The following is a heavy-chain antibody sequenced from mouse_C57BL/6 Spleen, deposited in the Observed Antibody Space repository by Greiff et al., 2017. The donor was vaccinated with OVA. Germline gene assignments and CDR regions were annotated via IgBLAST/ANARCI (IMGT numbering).Heavy chain of an antibody. D-gene: IGHD1-1*01. CDR2: IDPSDSYT. J-gene: IGHJ4*01. Sequence: VQLQQPGAELVKPGASVKLSCKASGYTFTSYWMQWVKQRPGQGLEWIGEIDPSDSYTNYNQKFKGKATLTVDTSSSTAYMQLSSLTSEDSAVYYCARKGIYYGSSYYAMDYWGQGTSVTVSS. CDR1: GYTFTSYW. CDR3: ARKGIYYGSSYYAMDY. V-gene: IGHV1-50*01.